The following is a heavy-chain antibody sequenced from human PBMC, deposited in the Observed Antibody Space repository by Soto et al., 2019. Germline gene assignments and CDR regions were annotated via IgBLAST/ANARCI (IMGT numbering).Heavy chain of an antibody. Sequence: ASVKVSCKASVYSFTSYGISWVRQAPGQGLEWMGWISAYNGNTNYAQKLQGRVTMTTDTSTSTAYMELRSLRSDDTAVYYCARDLSLSYSSSWYDYWGQGTLVTVSS. V-gene: IGHV1-18*04. CDR3: ARDLSLSYSSSWYDY. CDR1: VYSFTSYG. J-gene: IGHJ4*02. CDR2: ISAYNGNT. D-gene: IGHD6-13*01.